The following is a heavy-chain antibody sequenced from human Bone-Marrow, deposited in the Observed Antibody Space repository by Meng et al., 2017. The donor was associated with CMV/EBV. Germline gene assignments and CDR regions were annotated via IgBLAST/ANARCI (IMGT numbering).Heavy chain of an antibody. J-gene: IGHJ6*02. CDR2: IYYSGST. CDR3: ARFRKGYCSSTSCYSYYYYYGMDV. CDR1: GGSVSSGSYY. V-gene: IGHV4-61*01. D-gene: IGHD2-2*02. Sequence: GSLRLSCTVSGGSVSSGSYYWSWIRQPPGKGLEWIGYIYYSGSTNYNPSLKSRVTISVDTSKNQFSLKLSSVTAADTAVYYCARFRKGYCSSTSCYSYYYYYGMDVWGQGTTVTVSS.